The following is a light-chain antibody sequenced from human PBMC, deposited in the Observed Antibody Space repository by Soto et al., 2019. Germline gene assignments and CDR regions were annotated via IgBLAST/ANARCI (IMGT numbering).Light chain of an antibody. CDR1: SSDVGSYNL. V-gene: IGLV2-23*01. Sequence: QSALTQPASVSGSPGQSITISCTGTSSDVGSYNLVSWYQQYPGKAPKLMIYEGNKRPSGVSNRFSGSKSANTASLTISGIQTEDEADYYCCSYAGTNTFVFGTGTKLTVL. CDR2: EGN. J-gene: IGLJ1*01. CDR3: CSYAGTNTFV.